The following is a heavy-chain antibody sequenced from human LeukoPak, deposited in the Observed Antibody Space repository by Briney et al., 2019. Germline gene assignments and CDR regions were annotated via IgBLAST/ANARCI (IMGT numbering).Heavy chain of an antibody. CDR1: GFTFSRYW. Sequence: GGSLRLSCAASGFTFSRYWMNWVRQAPGKGLEWVANIKEDGSARNYVDSVKGRFTISRDNSKNTLYLQMNSLRAEDTAVYYCARGRANWAAFDIWGQGTMVTVSS. J-gene: IGHJ3*02. CDR3: ARGRANWAAFDI. CDR2: IKEDGSAR. D-gene: IGHD7-27*01. V-gene: IGHV3-7*03.